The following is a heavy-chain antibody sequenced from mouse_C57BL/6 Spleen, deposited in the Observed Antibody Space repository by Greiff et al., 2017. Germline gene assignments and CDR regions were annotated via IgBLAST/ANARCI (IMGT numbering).Heavy chain of an antibody. V-gene: IGHV1-55*01. Sequence: QVQLQQPGAELVKPGASVKMSCKASGYTFTSYWITWVKQRPGQGLEWIGDIYPGSGSTNYNEKFKSKATLTVDTSYSTAYRQVNSLTSEDSSVYYGAKVGDFISAVGSPYYFDYWGQGTTLTVSS. CDR2: IYPGSGST. CDR1: GYTFTSYW. CDR3: AKVGDFISAVGSPYYFDY. D-gene: IGHD1-1*01. J-gene: IGHJ2*01.